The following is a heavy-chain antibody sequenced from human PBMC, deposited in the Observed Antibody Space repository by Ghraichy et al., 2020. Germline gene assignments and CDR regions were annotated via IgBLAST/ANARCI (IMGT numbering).Heavy chain of an antibody. CDR1: GGSFSGYY. D-gene: IGHD2-2*01. CDR2: INHSGST. J-gene: IGHJ6*02. V-gene: IGHV4-34*01. CDR3: ARELYQLLWGYYYYYGMDV. Sequence: SETLSLTCAVYGGSFSGYYWSWIRQPPGKGLEWIGEINHSGSTNYNPSLKSRVTISVDTSKNQFSLKLSSVTAADTAVYYCARELYQLLWGYYYYYGMDVWGQGTTVTVSS.